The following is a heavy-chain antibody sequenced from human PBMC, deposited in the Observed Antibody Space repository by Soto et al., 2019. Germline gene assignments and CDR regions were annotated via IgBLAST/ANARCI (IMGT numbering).Heavy chain of an antibody. CDR3: ARDRPDSAFDP. D-gene: IGHD6-13*01. CDR2: IYYIGST. Sequence: QVQLQESGPGLVKPSETLSLTCTVSGGSVSSGSYYWSWIRQPPGKGLEWIGYIYYIGSTNYTPSLKSRVTISVDTSKNQFSLKLSSVTAADTAVYYCARDRPDSAFDPWGQGTLVTVSS. V-gene: IGHV4-61*01. CDR1: GGSVSSGSYY. J-gene: IGHJ5*02.